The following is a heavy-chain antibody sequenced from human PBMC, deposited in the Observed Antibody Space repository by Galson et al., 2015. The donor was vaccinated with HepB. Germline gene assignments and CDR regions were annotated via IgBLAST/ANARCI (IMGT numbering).Heavy chain of an antibody. CDR1: GDTFTRYY. D-gene: IGHD3-22*01. Sequence: VKVSCKASGDTFTRYYIHWVRQAPGQGLEWMGTINPSGGSTGYAQKFQGRVTMTRDTSTSTVYMELSSLRSEDTAVYYCARAGVVVIGDLRAFDIWGQGTMVTVSS. J-gene: IGHJ3*02. CDR3: ARAGVVVIGDLRAFDI. V-gene: IGHV1-46*01. CDR2: INPSGGST.